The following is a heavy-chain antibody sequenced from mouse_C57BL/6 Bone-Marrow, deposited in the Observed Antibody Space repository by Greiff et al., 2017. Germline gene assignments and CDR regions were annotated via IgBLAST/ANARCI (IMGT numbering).Heavy chain of an antibody. V-gene: IGHV2-6-1*01. CDR1: GFSLTSYG. Sequence: QVQLQQSGPGLVAPSQSLSITCTVSGFSLTSYGVHWVRQPPGKGLEWLVVIWSDGSTTYNSALKSRLSISKDNSKSQVFLKMNSLQTDDTAMYYCARHDDEGLYYYAMDYWGQGTSFTVSS. CDR3: ARHDDEGLYYYAMDY. J-gene: IGHJ4*01. D-gene: IGHD2-3*01. CDR2: IWSDGST.